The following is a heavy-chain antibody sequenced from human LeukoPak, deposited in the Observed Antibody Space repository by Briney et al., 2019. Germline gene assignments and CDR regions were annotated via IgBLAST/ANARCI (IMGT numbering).Heavy chain of an antibody. CDR2: IYSGGGT. CDR1: GFTFSSNY. CDR3: ARAVGVTAIHNAFDI. J-gene: IGHJ3*02. Sequence: GGSLRLSCAASGFTFSSNYMSWVRQAPGKGLEWVSVIYSGGGTDYADSVKGRFTISRDNSNNTLYLQMNTLRAEDTAVYYCARAVGVTAIHNAFDIWGQGTMVTVSS. D-gene: IGHD2-21*02. V-gene: IGHV3-66*02.